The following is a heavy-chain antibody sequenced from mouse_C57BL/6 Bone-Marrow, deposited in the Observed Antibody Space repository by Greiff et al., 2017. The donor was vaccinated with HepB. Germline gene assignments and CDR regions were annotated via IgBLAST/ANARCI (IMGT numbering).Heavy chain of an antibody. D-gene: IGHD1-1*01. CDR2: IYPGSGST. CDR3: ARWGPLRKEFAY. Sequence: QVQLQQPGAELVKPGASVKMSCKASGYTFTSYWITWVKQRPGQGLEWIGDIYPGSGSTNYNEKFKSKATLTVDTSSSTADMQLSSLTSEDSAVYYCARWGPLRKEFAYWGQGTLVTVSA. J-gene: IGHJ3*01. V-gene: IGHV1-55*01. CDR1: GYTFTSYW.